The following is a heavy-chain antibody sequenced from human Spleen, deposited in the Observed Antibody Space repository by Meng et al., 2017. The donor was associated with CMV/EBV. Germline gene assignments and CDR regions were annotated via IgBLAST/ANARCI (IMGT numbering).Heavy chain of an antibody. CDR3: GRAGSGTTIDY. J-gene: IGHJ4*02. CDR2: IYSGGST. CDR1: GFTVSSNY. D-gene: IGHD3-10*01. V-gene: IGHV3-53*05. Sequence: LSCAASGFTVSSNYMSWVRQAPGKGLEWVSVIYSGGSTYYADSVKGRFTISRDNSKNTLYLQMNSLRTEDTAVYYCGRAGSGTTIDYWGQGTLVTVSS.